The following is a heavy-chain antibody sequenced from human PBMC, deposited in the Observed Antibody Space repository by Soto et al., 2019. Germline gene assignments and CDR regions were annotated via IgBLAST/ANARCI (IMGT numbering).Heavy chain of an antibody. J-gene: IGHJ4*02. D-gene: IGHD1-26*01. CDR1: GGSISSYY. V-gene: IGHV4-59*01. CDR2: IYNSGST. CDR3: ARTDSGSYGDHFDY. Sequence: QVQLRESGPGLVKPSETLSLTCTVSGGSISSYYWSWIRQPPGKGLEWIGYIYNSGSTNYNPSLKSRVTISVDTSKNQFSLKLSSGTAADTAVYYCARTDSGSYGDHFDYWGQGALVTVSS.